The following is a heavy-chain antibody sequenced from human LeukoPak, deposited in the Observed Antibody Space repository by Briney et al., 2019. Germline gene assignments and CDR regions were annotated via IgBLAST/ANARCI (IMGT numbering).Heavy chain of an antibody. CDR3: ARDLEVRSGYGDY. Sequence: ASVKVSCKASGYTFTSYYMHWVRQAPGQGLEWMGGISADNGDTNYAQKLQGRVTMTTDTSTSTAYMELRSLRSDDTAVYYCARDLEVRSGYGDYWGQGTLVTVSS. CDR2: ISADNGDT. J-gene: IGHJ4*02. V-gene: IGHV1-18*04. D-gene: IGHD5-12*01. CDR1: GYTFTSYY.